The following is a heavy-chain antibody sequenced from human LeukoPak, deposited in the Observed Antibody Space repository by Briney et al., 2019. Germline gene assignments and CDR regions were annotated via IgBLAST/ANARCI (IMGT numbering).Heavy chain of an antibody. V-gene: IGHV3-11*04. Sequence: GGSLRLSCAASGFTFSDYYMSWIRQAPGKGLEWVSYISSSGSTIYYADSVKGRFTISRDNAKNSLYLQVNSLRAEDTAVYYCARESGYDFWTGSYFDYWGQGTLVTVSS. CDR3: ARESGYDFWTGSYFDY. CDR2: ISSSGSTI. J-gene: IGHJ4*02. CDR1: GFTFSDYY. D-gene: IGHD3-3*01.